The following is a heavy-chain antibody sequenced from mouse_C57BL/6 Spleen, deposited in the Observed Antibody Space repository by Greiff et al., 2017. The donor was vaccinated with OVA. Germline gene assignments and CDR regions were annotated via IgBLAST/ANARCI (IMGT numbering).Heavy chain of an antibody. Sequence: EVKLQQSGPELVKPGASVKISCKASGYTFTDYYMNWVKQSHGKSLEWIGDINPNNGGTSYNQKFKGKATLTVDKSSSTAYMELRSLTSEDSAVYYCARWGLDYAMDYWGQGTSVTVSS. CDR1: GYTFTDYY. CDR3: ARWGLDYAMDY. V-gene: IGHV1-26*01. J-gene: IGHJ4*01. CDR2: INPNNGGT.